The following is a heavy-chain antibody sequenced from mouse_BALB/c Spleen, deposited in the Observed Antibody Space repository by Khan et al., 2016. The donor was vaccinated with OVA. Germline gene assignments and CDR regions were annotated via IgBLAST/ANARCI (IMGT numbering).Heavy chain of an antibody. D-gene: IGHD2-14*01. CDR3: ARAYYRYDGYYAMDY. CDR2: IWGGGGT. Sequence: QVQLKESGPGLVAPSQSLSITCTVSGFSLSRYNIHWVRQPPGKGLEWLGMIWGGGGTDYNSTLKSRLSIMKDNSTSQALLKMNSLQTDDTAMYYCARAYYRYDGYYAMDYWGQGTSVTVSS. J-gene: IGHJ4*01. CDR1: GFSLSRYN. V-gene: IGHV2-6-4*01.